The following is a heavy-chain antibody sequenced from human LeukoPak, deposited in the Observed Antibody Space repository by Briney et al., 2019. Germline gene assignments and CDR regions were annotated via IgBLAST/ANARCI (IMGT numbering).Heavy chain of an antibody. J-gene: IGHJ6*02. D-gene: IGHD6-6*01. CDR2: ISGSGGST. V-gene: IGHV3-23*01. Sequence: GGSLRLSCAASGFTFSSYAMSWVRQAPGKGLEWVSAISGSGGSTYYADSVKGRFTISRDNARNLLFLQMNSLRAEDSAVYYCVRGSRGMDAWGQGTTVIVSS. CDR1: GFTFSSYA. CDR3: VRGSRGMDA.